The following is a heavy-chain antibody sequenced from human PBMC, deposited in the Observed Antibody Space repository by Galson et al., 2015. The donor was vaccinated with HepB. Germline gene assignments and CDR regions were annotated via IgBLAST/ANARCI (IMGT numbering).Heavy chain of an antibody. V-gene: IGHV3-23*01. CDR1: GFTFSSYA. CDR2: ISGSGGST. J-gene: IGHJ6*02. Sequence: SLRLSCAASGFTFSSYAMSWVRQAPGKGLEWVSAISGSGGSTYYADSVKGRFTISRDNSKNTLYPQMNSLRAEDTAVYYCAKKQYYDSSGYYYYYGMDVWGQGTTVTVS. D-gene: IGHD3-22*01. CDR3: AKKQYYDSSGYYYYYGMDV.